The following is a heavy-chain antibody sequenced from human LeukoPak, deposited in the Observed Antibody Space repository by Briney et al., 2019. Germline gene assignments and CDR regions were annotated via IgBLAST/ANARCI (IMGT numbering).Heavy chain of an antibody. V-gene: IGHV3-74*01. J-gene: IGHJ1*01. CDR3: ARAPSEVGGYYPEYFRH. CDR2: IKSDGKT. D-gene: IGHD3-22*01. Sequence: QPGGSLRLSCEASGFTFSRYWMHWLRQARGKGLVWVSRIKSDGKTNYADSVKGRFTISRDNAKNTVSLQMDSLRAEDTAVYYCARAPSEVGGYYPEYFRHWGQGTLVTVSS. CDR1: GFTFSRYW.